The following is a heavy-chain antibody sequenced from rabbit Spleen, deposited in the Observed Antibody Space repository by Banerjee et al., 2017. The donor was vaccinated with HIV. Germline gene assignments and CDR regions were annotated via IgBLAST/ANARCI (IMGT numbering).Heavy chain of an antibody. CDR2: INIVTGKS. CDR3: ARDLVAVIGWNFNL. V-gene: IGHV1S40*01. D-gene: IGHD1-1*01. J-gene: IGHJ4*01. CDR1: GFSFSRGYD. Sequence: LVESGGGLVKPGASLTLTCKASGFSFSRGYDMCWVRQAPGKGLEWIACINIVTGKSVYANWAEGRFIMSRTSSTTVTLQMTSLTAADTATYFCARDLVAVIGWNFNLWGQGTLVTVS.